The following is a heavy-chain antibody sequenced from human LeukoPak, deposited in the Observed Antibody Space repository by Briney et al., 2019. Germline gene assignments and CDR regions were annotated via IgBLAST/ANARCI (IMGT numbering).Heavy chain of an antibody. CDR3: AKDVTYSNSHTFAV. CDR1: GFTFDDYA. V-gene: IGHV3-9*01. D-gene: IGHD4-11*01. CDR2: ISWNSGGM. Sequence: GGSLRLSCAASGFTFDDYAMHWVRQAPGKGLEWVSGISWNSGGMGYADSVEGRFTISRDNAKNSLYLLMNTLRAEDTGLYYCAKDVTYSNSHTFAVWGQGTMVTVSS. J-gene: IGHJ3*01.